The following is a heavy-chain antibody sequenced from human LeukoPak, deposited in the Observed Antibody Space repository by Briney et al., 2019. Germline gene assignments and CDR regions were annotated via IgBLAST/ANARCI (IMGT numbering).Heavy chain of an antibody. Sequence: GGSLRLSCAASGFTVSSNYMSWVRQAPGKGLEWVSVIYSGGSTYYADSVKGRFTISRDNSKNTLYLQMNSLRAEDTAVYYCARVRAVAGTYCYYGMDVWGQGTTVTVSS. CDR2: IYSGGST. V-gene: IGHV3-66*01. CDR1: GFTVSSNY. D-gene: IGHD6-19*01. CDR3: ARVRAVAGTYCYYGMDV. J-gene: IGHJ6*02.